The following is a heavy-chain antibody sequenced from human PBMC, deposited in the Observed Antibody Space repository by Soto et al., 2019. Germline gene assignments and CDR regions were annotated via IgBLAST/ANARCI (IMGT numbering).Heavy chain of an antibody. Sequence: QVQLVESGGGVVQPGRSLRLSCAASGFIFSSYGMHWVRQAPGKGLEWVAVISYDGSNKYYADSVKGRFTISRDNSKNTLYLQMNSLRAEDTAVYYCAKRGRKGSGSYYDFDYWGQGTLVTVSS. V-gene: IGHV3-30*18. CDR2: ISYDGSNK. CDR1: GFIFSSYG. CDR3: AKRGRKGSGSYYDFDY. J-gene: IGHJ4*02. D-gene: IGHD3-10*01.